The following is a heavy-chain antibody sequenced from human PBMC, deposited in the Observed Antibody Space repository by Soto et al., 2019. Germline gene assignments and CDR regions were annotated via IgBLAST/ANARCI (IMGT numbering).Heavy chain of an antibody. Sequence: GGSLRLSCAVSGFTFDDNAMHWVRQAPEKGLEWVSGINWKSDIGYADSVKGRFTISRDNAENSLYLHMNSLRAEDTALYYCAISQDRGGRTTFIYWGQGTQVTVSS. CDR3: AISQDRGGRTTFIY. CDR1: GFTFDDNA. D-gene: IGHD3-16*01. CDR2: INWKSDI. J-gene: IGHJ4*02. V-gene: IGHV3-9*01.